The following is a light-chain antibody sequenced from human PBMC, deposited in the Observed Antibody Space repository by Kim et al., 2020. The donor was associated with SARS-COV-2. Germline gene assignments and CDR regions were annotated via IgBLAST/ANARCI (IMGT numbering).Light chain of an antibody. CDR1: ALPKQY. V-gene: IGLV3-25*03. J-gene: IGLJ3*02. Sequence: SSELTQPPSVSVSPGQTARITCSGDALPKQYAYWYQQKPGQAPVLVIYKDSERPSGIPERFSGSSSGTTVTLTISGVQAEDEADYYCQSADSTSWVFGGGTQLTVL. CDR3: QSADSTSWV. CDR2: KDS.